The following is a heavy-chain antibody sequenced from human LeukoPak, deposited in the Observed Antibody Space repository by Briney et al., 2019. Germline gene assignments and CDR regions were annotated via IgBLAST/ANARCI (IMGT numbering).Heavy chain of an antibody. CDR2: INQDGSGK. Sequence: GGSQRLSCAASGFTFSSYAMSWVRQAPGKGLEWVANINQDGSGKYYVDSVKGRFTISRDNAKNSLSLQMNSLRVEDTAVYYCARPARGGDFDYWGQGTLVTVSS. D-gene: IGHD3-10*01. CDR3: ARPARGGDFDY. J-gene: IGHJ4*02. CDR1: GFTFSSYA. V-gene: IGHV3-7*01.